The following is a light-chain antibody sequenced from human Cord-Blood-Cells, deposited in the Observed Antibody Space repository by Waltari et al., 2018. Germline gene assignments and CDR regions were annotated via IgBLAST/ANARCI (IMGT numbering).Light chain of an antibody. Sequence: EIVLTQSPATLYWSPGERATLSCRASQSVSSHLAWYQQKPGQAPRLLIYDASNRATGIPARFSGSGSGTDFTLTISSLEPEDFAVYYCQQRSNWPLTFGGGTKVEIK. CDR1: QSVSSH. V-gene: IGKV3-11*01. CDR3: QQRSNWPLT. CDR2: DAS. J-gene: IGKJ4*01.